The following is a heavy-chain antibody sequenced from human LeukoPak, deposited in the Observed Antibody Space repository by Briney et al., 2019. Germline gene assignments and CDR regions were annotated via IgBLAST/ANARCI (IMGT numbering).Heavy chain of an antibody. CDR1: GFTFSSYA. V-gene: IGHV3-23*01. J-gene: IGHJ4*02. Sequence: GGSLGLSCAASGFTFSSYAMSWVRQAPGKGLEWVSTISGSGSSTYYADSVKGRFTISRDNSKNTLYLQMNSLRADDTAVYYCAKGGSIVPAARVNFWGQGTLVTVSS. CDR3: AKGGSIVPAARVNF. D-gene: IGHD2-2*01. CDR2: ISGSGSST.